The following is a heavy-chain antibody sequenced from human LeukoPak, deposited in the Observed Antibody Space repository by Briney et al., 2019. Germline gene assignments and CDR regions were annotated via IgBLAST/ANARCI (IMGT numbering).Heavy chain of an antibody. Sequence: ASVTVSFKASGYTFTIYGISWVRQAPGQGLEWMGWISAYNGNTNYAQKLQGRVTMTTDTSTSTAYMELRSLRSDDTAVYYCARSPFASIAVAAYYFDYWGQGTLVTVSS. CDR3: ARSPFASIAVAAYYFDY. V-gene: IGHV1-18*01. CDR2: ISAYNGNT. D-gene: IGHD6-19*01. J-gene: IGHJ4*02. CDR1: GYTFTIYG.